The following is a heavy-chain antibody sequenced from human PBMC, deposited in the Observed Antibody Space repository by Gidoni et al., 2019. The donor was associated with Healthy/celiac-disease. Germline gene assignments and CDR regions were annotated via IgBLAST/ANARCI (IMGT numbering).Heavy chain of an antibody. D-gene: IGHD6-13*01. V-gene: IGHV3-66*01. J-gene: IGHJ4*02. Sequence: EVQLVESGGGLVQPGGSLRLSCAASGFTVSSNYMSWVRQAPGKGLEWVSVIYSGGSTYYADSVKGRFTISRDNSKNTRYLQMNSLRAEDTAVYYCASTYSSSWYGDYWGQGTLVTVSS. CDR1: GFTVSSNY. CDR3: ASTYSSSWYGDY. CDR2: IYSGGST.